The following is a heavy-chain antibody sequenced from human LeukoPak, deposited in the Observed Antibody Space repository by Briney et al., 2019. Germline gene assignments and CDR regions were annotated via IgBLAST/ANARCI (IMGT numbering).Heavy chain of an antibody. J-gene: IGHJ4*02. V-gene: IGHV1-69*04. CDR2: IIPIFGIA. Sequence: GSSVKVSCKASGGTFSSYAISWVRQAPGQGLEWMGRIIPIFGIANYAQKFQDRVTITADKSTSTAYMELSSLRSEDTAVYYCARSRDYGSGTDYWGQGTLVTVSS. CDR1: GGTFSSYA. D-gene: IGHD3-10*01. CDR3: ARSRDYGSGTDY.